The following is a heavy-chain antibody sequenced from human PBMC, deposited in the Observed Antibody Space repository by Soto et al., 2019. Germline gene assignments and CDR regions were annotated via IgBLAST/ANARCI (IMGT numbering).Heavy chain of an antibody. Sequence: QVQLVQSGAEVKKPGSSVNVSCKASGGTLSSYAVTWVRQAPGQGLEWVGGFIPIVGTAEYPQNFQGRVTIAADESSTTGYMELSSLRSEDTGVYYCAIGSTYSGEFEYWGQGTLVTVSS. D-gene: IGHD1-26*01. CDR2: FIPIVGTA. J-gene: IGHJ4*02. V-gene: IGHV1-69*01. CDR3: AIGSTYSGEFEY. CDR1: GGTLSSYA.